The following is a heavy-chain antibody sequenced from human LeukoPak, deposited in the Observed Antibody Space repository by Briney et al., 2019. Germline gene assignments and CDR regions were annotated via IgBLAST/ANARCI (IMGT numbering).Heavy chain of an antibody. V-gene: IGHV3-53*04. J-gene: IGHJ6*02. CDR3: ARDSTVTRPYGMDV. CDR1: GFTVRSNY. Sequence: GGSLRLSCAASGFTVRSNYMCWVRQAPGKGLEWVSVIYSGGSTYYADSVKGRFTISRHNSKNTLYLQMNSLRAEDTAVYYCARDSTVTRPYGMDVWGQGTTVTVSS. D-gene: IGHD4-17*01. CDR2: IYSGGST.